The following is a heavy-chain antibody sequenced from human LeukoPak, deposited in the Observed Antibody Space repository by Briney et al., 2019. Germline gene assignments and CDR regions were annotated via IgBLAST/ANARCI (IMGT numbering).Heavy chain of an antibody. CDR2: IGSSTTSHI. V-gene: IGHV3-21*01. CDR3: ARDRSNSRDLDN. D-gene: IGHD4-11*01. J-gene: IGHJ4*02. Sequence: GGSRRLSSAAARFTFSNYSMNWVRQAPGKGLEWLSCIGSSTTSHIYYADYVKDRYTISRDNAKHSLYLQINGLRPEDTAVYYCARDRSNSRDLDNWDQGTRHTVFS. CDR1: RFTFSNYS.